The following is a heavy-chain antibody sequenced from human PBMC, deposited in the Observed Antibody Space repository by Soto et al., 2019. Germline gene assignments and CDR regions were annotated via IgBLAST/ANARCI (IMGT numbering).Heavy chain of an antibody. D-gene: IGHD1-1*01. Sequence: SETLSLTCTVPGGSMTTGDQYWTWIRHRPGEGLEWFGYINHRGSLYYNPSLESRVSMSVDTSKNQVSLNLSSVTAADTAVYYCARELPQRQGRNMDVWGQGTTVTVSS. CDR1: GGSMTTGDQY. CDR3: ARELPQRQGRNMDV. J-gene: IGHJ6*02. CDR2: INHRGSL. V-gene: IGHV4-31*03.